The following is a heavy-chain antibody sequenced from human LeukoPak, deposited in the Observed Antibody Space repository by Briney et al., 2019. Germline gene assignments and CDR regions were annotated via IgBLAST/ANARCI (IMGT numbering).Heavy chain of an antibody. J-gene: IGHJ4*02. D-gene: IGHD3-3*01. CDR1: GFTFSSYA. CDR2: IRYDGSNK. Sequence: GGSLRLSCAASGFTFSSYAMHWVRQAPGKGLDWVAFIRYDGSNKYYADSVKGRFTISRDNSKNTLYVQMNSLRAEDTAVYYCAKDPVYYDFWSGYFDSWGQGTLVTVSS. V-gene: IGHV3-30*02. CDR3: AKDPVYYDFWSGYFDS.